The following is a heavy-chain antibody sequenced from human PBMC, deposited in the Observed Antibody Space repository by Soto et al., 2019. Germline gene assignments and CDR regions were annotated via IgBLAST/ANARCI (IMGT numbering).Heavy chain of an antibody. CDR3: ARDIREKDRGLVVFY. D-gene: IGHD6-19*01. J-gene: IGHJ4*02. V-gene: IGHV1-18*01. CDR2: ISAYNGNT. CDR1: GYTFTSYG. Sequence: AASVKVSCKASGYTFTSYGISWVRQAPGQGLEWMGWISAYNGNTNYAQKLQGRVTMTTDTSTSTAYMELRSLRSDDTAVYYCARDIREKDRGLVVFYWGQGTLVTVSS.